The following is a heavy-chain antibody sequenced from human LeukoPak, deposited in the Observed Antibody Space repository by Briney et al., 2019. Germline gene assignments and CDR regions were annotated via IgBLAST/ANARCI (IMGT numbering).Heavy chain of an antibody. CDR1: GFTFSSYD. J-gene: IGHJ4*02. V-gene: IGHV3-30*18. CDR3: AKDSLLGYYASGSHPYFDY. Sequence: GGSLRLSCAASGFTFSSYDMHWVRQAPGKGLEWVAIIAYDGSNKYYADSVTGRFTISRDNSRNTLYLQMSSLRAEDTAVYYCAKDSLLGYYASGSHPYFDYWGRGTLVTVSS. D-gene: IGHD3-10*01. CDR2: IAYDGSNK.